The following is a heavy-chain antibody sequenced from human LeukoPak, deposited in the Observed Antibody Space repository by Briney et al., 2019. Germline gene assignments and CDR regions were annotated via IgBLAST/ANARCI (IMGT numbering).Heavy chain of an antibody. D-gene: IGHD2-21*02. CDR2: INHSGST. CDR1: GGSFSGYY. J-gene: IGHJ4*02. CDR3: ARGIRRAYCGGDCYSGADY. Sequence: SETLSLTCAVYGGSFSGYYWSWIRQPPGKGLEWIGEINHSGSTNYNPSLKSRVTISVDTSKNQFSLKLSSVTAADTAVYYCARGIRRAYCGGDCYSGADYWGQGTLVTVSS. V-gene: IGHV4-34*01.